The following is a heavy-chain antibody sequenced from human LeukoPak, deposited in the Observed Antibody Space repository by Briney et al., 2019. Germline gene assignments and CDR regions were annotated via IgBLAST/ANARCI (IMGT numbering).Heavy chain of an antibody. J-gene: IGHJ1*01. Sequence: SETLSLTCTVSGGSISSYYWSWIRQPAGKGVEWIGRIYTSGSTNYNPSLKSRVTMSVDTSKNQFSLKLSSVTAADTAVYYCARVVVSYARAEYFQHLGQGTLVTVSS. CDR3: ARVVVSYARAEYFQH. CDR1: GGSISSYY. CDR2: IYTSGST. D-gene: IGHD2-15*01. V-gene: IGHV4-4*07.